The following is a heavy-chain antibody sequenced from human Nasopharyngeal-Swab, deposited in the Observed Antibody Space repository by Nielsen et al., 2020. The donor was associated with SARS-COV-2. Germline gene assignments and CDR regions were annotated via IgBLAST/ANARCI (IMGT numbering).Heavy chain of an antibody. CDR2: IYSGGST. Sequence: GESLKISCAASGFTVSSNYMSWVRQAPGKGLEWVSVIYSGGSTYYADSVKGRFTISRHNSKNTLYLQMNSLRAEDTAVYYCAKDWFGELALDYWGQGTLVTVSS. D-gene: IGHD3-10*01. J-gene: IGHJ4*02. CDR1: GFTVSSNY. CDR3: AKDWFGELALDY. V-gene: IGHV3-53*01.